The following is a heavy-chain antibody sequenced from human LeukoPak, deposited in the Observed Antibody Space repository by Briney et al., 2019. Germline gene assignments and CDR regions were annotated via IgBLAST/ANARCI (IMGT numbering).Heavy chain of an antibody. V-gene: IGHV3-30-3*01. CDR1: GFAFSSYA. CDR2: ISYDGSNK. D-gene: IGHD6-13*01. J-gene: IGHJ5*02. CDR3: ARAAGRPGRAAGNWFDP. Sequence: GGSLRLSCAASGFAFSSYAMHWVRQAPGKGLGWVAVISYDGSNKYYADSVKGRFTISRDNSKNTLYLQMNSLRAEDTAVYYCARAAGRPGRAAGNWFDPWGQGTLVTVSS.